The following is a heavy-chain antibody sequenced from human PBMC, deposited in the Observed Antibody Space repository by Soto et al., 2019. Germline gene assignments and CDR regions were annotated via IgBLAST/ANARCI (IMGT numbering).Heavy chain of an antibody. CDR2: IKQDGSEK. J-gene: IGHJ6*03. CDR3: ARVLMVRGREYYYYYMDV. Sequence: GGSLRLSCAASGFTFSSYWMSWVRQAPGKGLEWVANIKQDGSEKYYVDSVKGRFTISRDNAKNSLYLQMNSLRAEDTAVYYCARVLMVRGREYYYYYMDVWGKGTTVTVSS. D-gene: IGHD3-10*01. V-gene: IGHV3-7*01. CDR1: GFTFSSYW.